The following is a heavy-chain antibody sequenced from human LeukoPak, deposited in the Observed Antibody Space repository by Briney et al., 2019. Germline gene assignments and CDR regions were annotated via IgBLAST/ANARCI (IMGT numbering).Heavy chain of an antibody. CDR1: GGSFSGYY. CDR2: INHSGST. J-gene: IGHJ4*02. Sequence: PSETLSLTCAVYGGSFSGYYWSWIRQPPGKGLEWIGEINHSGSTNYNPSLKSRVTISVDTSKNQFSLKLSSVTAADTAVYYCARRRAYYDILTGYYRYYFDYWGQGTLVTVSS. V-gene: IGHV4-34*01. D-gene: IGHD3-9*01. CDR3: ARRRAYYDILTGYYRYYFDY.